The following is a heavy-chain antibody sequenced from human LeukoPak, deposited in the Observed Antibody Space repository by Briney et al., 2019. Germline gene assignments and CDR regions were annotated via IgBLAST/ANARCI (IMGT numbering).Heavy chain of an antibody. V-gene: IGHV4-4*08. CDR2: MYKSGST. CDR3: ARRMIVVAPDAFDI. CDR1: GGSISTDY. J-gene: IGHJ3*02. D-gene: IGHD3-22*01. Sequence: PSETLSLTCTVSGGSISTDYWTWIRQPPGKGLEWIGSMYKSGSTYYNPSLKSRVTISVDTSKNQFSLKLSSVTAADTAVYYCARRMIVVAPDAFDIWGQGTMVTVSS.